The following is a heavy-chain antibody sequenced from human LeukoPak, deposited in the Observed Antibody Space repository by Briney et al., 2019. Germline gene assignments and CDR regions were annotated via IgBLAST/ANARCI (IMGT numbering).Heavy chain of an antibody. V-gene: IGHV3-30*02. CDR2: IRYDGSNK. Sequence: GGSLRLSRAASGFTFSSYGVHWVRQAPGKGLEWVAFIRYDGSNKYYGDSVKGRFTISRDNSKNTLYLQMSSLRAEDTAVYYCAKMDGRIVGAEDYWGQGTLVTVSS. CDR3: AKMDGRIVGAEDY. CDR1: GFTFSSYG. D-gene: IGHD1-26*01. J-gene: IGHJ4*02.